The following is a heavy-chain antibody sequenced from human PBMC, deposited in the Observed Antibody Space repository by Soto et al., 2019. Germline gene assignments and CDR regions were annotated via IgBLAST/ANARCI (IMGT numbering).Heavy chain of an antibody. CDR2: INHGGST. CDR3: ARGKLGSGTYDY. J-gene: IGHJ4*02. CDR1: GESFSGHY. V-gene: IGHV4-34*01. Sequence: PSETLSLTCAVYGESFSGHYWSWIRQPPGKGLEWIGEINHGGSTNSNPSLKSRVTISVDTSKNQFSLKLSSVTAADTAVYYCARGKLGSGTYDYWGQGTLVTVSS. D-gene: IGHD3-10*01.